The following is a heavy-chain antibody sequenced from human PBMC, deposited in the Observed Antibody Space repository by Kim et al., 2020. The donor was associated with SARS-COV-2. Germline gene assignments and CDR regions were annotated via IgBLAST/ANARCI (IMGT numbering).Heavy chain of an antibody. J-gene: IGHJ6*02. CDR1: GGTFSSYA. CDR2: IIPIFGTA. Sequence: SVKVSCKASGGTFSSYAISWVRQAPGQGLEWMGGIIPIFGTANYAQKFQGRVTITADESTSTAYMELSSLRSEDTAVYYCARGGSGSYHYYYYGMDVWGQGTTVTVSS. CDR3: ARGGSGSYHYYYYGMDV. D-gene: IGHD3-10*01. V-gene: IGHV1-69*13.